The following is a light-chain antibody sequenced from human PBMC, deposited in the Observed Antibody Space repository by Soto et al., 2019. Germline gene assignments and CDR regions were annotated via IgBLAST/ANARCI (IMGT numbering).Light chain of an antibody. CDR1: SANIGHNT. CDR3: AEWDDSLNGYVV. V-gene: IGLV1-44*01. Sequence: QSVLTQPPSASGTPGQRVTISCSGSSANIGHNTVNWYQQLPGTAPKLLIYSNDRRPSGVPDRFSGSKSGTSASLAISGLQSEDEADYYCAEWDDSLNGYVVFGGGTKLTVL. CDR2: SND. J-gene: IGLJ2*01.